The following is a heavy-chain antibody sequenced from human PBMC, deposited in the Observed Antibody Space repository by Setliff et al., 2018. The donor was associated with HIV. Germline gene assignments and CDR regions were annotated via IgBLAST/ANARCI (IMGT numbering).Heavy chain of an antibody. CDR2: ISGSGGST. J-gene: IGHJ4*02. CDR3: ARASYYYDSSGWVDY. Sequence: GSLRLSCAASGFTFSSYAMAWVRQAPGKGLEWVSAISGSGGSTYYADSVKGRFTISRDKSKNSLYLQMNSLRAEDTAVYYCARASYYYDSSGWVDYWGQGTLVTVSS. CDR1: GFTFSSYA. D-gene: IGHD3-22*01. V-gene: IGHV3-23*01.